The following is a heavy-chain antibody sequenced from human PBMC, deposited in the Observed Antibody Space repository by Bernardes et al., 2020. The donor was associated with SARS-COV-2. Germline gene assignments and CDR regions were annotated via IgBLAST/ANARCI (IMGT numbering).Heavy chain of an antibody. CDR1: GFTFGNSA. J-gene: IGHJ4*02. V-gene: IGHV3-23*01. Sequence: GGSLRLSCSASGFTFGNSAMHWVRQALGKGLEWVSGISGGGGSTYYADSVKGRFTISRDNFKNTLYLRMNSLRAEDTAVYYCAKDGSGWSHFDYWGQGTLVTVSS. CDR3: AKDGSGWSHFDY. CDR2: ISGGGGST. D-gene: IGHD6-19*01.